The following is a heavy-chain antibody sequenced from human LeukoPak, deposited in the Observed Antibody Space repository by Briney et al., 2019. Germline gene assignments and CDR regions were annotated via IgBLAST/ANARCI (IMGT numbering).Heavy chain of an antibody. V-gene: IGHV1-2*02. CDR2: INPNSGGT. J-gene: IGHJ4*02. D-gene: IGHD2-2*01. CDR3: ARDWLGCSSTSCYFGRLVDY. CDR1: GYTFTGYY. Sequence: ASVKVSCKASGYTFTGYYMHWVRQAPGQGLEWMGWINPNSGGTNYAQKFQGRVTMTRDTSISTAYMELSKLRSDDTAVYYCARDWLGCSSTSCYFGRLVDYWGQGTLVTVSS.